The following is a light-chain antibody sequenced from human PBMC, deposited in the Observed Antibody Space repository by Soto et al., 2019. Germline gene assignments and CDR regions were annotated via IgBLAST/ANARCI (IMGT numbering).Light chain of an antibody. V-gene: IGLV2-14*01. Sequence: QSVLTQPASVSGSPGPSITMSCTGTSSDVGGYNYVSWYQQYPGKAPKLMIYHVSNRPSGVSNRFSGSKSGNSASLTISGLQAEDEAEYYCSSYTSTSTYVFGTGTKLTVL. CDR2: HVS. J-gene: IGLJ1*01. CDR1: SSDVGGYNY. CDR3: SSYTSTSTYV.